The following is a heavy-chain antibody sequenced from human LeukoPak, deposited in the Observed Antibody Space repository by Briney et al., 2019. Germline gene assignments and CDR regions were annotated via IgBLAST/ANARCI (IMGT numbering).Heavy chain of an antibody. D-gene: IGHD6-19*01. CDR1: GGSFSGYY. Sequence: PSETLSLTCAVYGGSFSGYYWSWIRQPPGKGLEWIGEINRSGSTNYNPSLKSRVTISVDTSKNQFSLKLSSVTAADTAVYYCARGSLPGIAVAGHYFDYWGQGTLVTVSS. CDR3: ARGSLPGIAVAGHYFDY. V-gene: IGHV4-34*01. CDR2: INRSGST. J-gene: IGHJ4*02.